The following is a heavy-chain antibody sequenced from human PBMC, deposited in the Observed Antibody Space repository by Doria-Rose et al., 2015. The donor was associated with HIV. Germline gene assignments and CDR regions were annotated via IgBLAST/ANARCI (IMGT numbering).Heavy chain of an antibody. D-gene: IGHD6-13*01. CDR1: GVSLSSPGMG. V-gene: IGHV2-26*01. CDR3: ARIKSSRWYHKYYFDF. CDR2: IFSDDER. J-gene: IGHJ4*02. Sequence: QVTLKESGPVLVKPTETLTLTCTVSGVSLSSPGMGVSWIRQPPGKALEWLANIFSDDERFYKTSLKSRLNISRGASKSQVVLTMTDMDPVDTATYYCARIKSSRWYHKYYFDFWGQGTLVIVS.